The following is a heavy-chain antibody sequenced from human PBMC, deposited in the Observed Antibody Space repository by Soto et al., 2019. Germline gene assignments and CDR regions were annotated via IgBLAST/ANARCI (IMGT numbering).Heavy chain of an antibody. D-gene: IGHD3-10*01. Sequence: EVHLLESGGDLVQPGGSLTLSCAASGFTLSGDGMSWVRQPPGKGLEWVLAMTSDGRTFYADSMKGRFTISRDISKNTLYLQMNSLRADDTAVYYCAKLITIWGQGTLVTVSS. CDR2: MTSDGRT. V-gene: IGHV3-23*01. CDR3: AKLITI. CDR1: GFTLSGDG. J-gene: IGHJ1*01.